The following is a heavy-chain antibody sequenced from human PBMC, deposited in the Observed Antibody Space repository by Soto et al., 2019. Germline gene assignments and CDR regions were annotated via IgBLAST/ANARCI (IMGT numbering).Heavy chain of an antibody. CDR1: GFTFTNYA. J-gene: IGHJ4*02. Sequence: PGGSLRLSCAASGFTFTNYAMNWVRQAPGRGLEWVSAISGSGGSTYYADSVKGRFTISRDNSKNTLYLQMNSLRAEDTAVYYCARLLYFDYWGQGTLVTVSS. D-gene: IGHD4-17*01. CDR3: ARLLYFDY. V-gene: IGHV3-23*01. CDR2: ISGSGGST.